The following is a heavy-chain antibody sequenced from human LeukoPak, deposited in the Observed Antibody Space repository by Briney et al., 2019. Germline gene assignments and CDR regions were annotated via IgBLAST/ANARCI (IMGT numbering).Heavy chain of an antibody. J-gene: IGHJ3*02. Sequence: GGSLRLSXXXXXFTFSSYAMSWVRQAPGKGLEWVSAISGSGGSTYYADSVKGRFTISRDNSKNTLYLQMNSLRAEDTAVYYCAKDRYCSGGSCPDAFDIWGQGTMVTVSS. CDR2: ISGSGGST. D-gene: IGHD2-15*01. CDR3: AKDRYCSGGSCPDAFDI. V-gene: IGHV3-23*01. CDR1: XFTFSSYA.